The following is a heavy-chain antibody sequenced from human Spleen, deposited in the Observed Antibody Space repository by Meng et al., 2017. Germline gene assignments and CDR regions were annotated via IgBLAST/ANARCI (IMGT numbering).Heavy chain of an antibody. CDR2: INHSGST. Sequence: VQPQQWGAGLLKPSETLSLICAVYGGSFSGYQWSWIRQPPGKGLEWIGEINHSGSTNYNPSLKSRVTISVDTSKNQFSLILNSVTAADTAVYFCAGWERSGSGYYYDYWGQGTLVTVSS. CDR3: AGWERSGSGYYYDY. D-gene: IGHD3-3*01. J-gene: IGHJ4*02. V-gene: IGHV4-34*01. CDR1: GGSFSGYQ.